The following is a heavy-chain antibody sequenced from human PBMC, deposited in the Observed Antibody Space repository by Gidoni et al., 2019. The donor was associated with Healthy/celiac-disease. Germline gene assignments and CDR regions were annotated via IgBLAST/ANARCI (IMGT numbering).Heavy chain of an antibody. Sequence: EVQLLESGGGLVQPGGSLRLSCAASGFTFSSYAMSWVRQAPGKGLEWVSAISGSGGSTYYADSVKGRFTISRDNSKNTLYLQMNSLRAEDTAVYYCAKSYYDFCSGYSSASGWYFDLWGRGTLVTVSS. CDR3: AKSYYDFCSGYSSASGWYFDL. V-gene: IGHV3-23*01. CDR2: ISGSGGST. CDR1: GFTFSSYA. D-gene: IGHD3-3*01. J-gene: IGHJ2*01.